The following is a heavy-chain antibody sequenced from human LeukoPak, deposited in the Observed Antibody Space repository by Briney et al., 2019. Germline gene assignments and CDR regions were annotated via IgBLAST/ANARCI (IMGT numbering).Heavy chain of an antibody. Sequence: PGGSLRLSCAVSGFTFDDYAMHWVRQAPGEGLEWVSGISRNSGSVGYADSVKGRFTISRDNSESTLFLQMNSLRTDDTSVYFCAKYAYNWNAPDGFDMWGQGTMVIVSS. V-gene: IGHV3-9*01. CDR1: GFTFDDYA. CDR2: ISRNSGSV. D-gene: IGHD1-1*01. J-gene: IGHJ3*02. CDR3: AKYAYNWNAPDGFDM.